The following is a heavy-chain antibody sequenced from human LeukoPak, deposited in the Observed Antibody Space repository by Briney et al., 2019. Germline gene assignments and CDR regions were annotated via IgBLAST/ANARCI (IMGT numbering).Heavy chain of an antibody. CDR2: INHGGRT. CDR1: GGSFSGYY. Sequence: PSETLSLTCVVSGGSFSGYYWSWIRQPPGKGLEWIGEINHGGRTNYSPSLKSRVTISVDTSKNQFSLNLSSVTAADTAVYYCARGLELGYCSGASCYIWFDPWGQGTLVTVSP. V-gene: IGHV4-34*01. J-gene: IGHJ5*02. D-gene: IGHD2-2*02. CDR3: ARGLELGYCSGASCYIWFDP.